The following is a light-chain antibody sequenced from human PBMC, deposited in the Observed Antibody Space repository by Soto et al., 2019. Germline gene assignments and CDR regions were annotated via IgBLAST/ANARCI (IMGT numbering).Light chain of an antibody. Sequence: QSALTQPPSASGSPGQSVAISCTGTSSDVGGYNYVSWYQQHPGKAPKLMIYEVNKRPSGVPDRFSGSKSGNTASLTVSGLQVEDEADYYRSSYAGSSNVFGTGTKLTVL. CDR3: SSYAGSSNV. CDR1: SSDVGGYNY. J-gene: IGLJ1*01. CDR2: EVN. V-gene: IGLV2-8*01.